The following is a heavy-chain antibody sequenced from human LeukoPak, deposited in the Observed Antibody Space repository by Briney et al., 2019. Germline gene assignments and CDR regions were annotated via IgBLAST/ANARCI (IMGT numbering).Heavy chain of an antibody. J-gene: IGHJ3*02. Sequence: GESLKISCKGSGYSFTSYWIGWVRQMPGKGLEWMGIIYPGDSDTRYSPSFQGQVTISADKPISTAYLQWSSLKASDTAMYYCATHLYCSGGSCYWARAFDIWGQGTMVTVSS. V-gene: IGHV5-51*04. CDR3: ATHLYCSGGSCYWARAFDI. CDR2: IYPGDSDT. CDR1: GYSFTSYW. D-gene: IGHD2-15*01.